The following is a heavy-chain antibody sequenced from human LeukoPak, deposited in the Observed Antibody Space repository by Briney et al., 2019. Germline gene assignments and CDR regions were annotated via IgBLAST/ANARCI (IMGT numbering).Heavy chain of an antibody. V-gene: IGHV4-59*01. CDR2: IYYSGST. J-gene: IGHJ4*02. Sequence: PSETLSLTCTVSGGSISSYFWSWIRQPPGKGLEWIGYIYYSGSTNNNSSLKSRVTISVDTSKNQFSLKLSSVTAADTAVYYCARLRYYGSGSLHFDFWGQGTLVTVSS. CDR3: ARLRYYGSGSLHFDF. CDR1: GGSISSYF. D-gene: IGHD3-10*01.